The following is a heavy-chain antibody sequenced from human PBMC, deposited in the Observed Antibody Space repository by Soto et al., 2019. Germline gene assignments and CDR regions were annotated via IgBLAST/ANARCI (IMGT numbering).Heavy chain of an antibody. CDR3: AKDPLPWNY. Sequence: GGSLRLSCAASGFTFSSYGMHWVRQAPGKGLEWVAVISYDGSNKYYADSVKGRFTISRDNSKNTLYLQMNSLRAEDTAVYYCAKDPLPWNYWGQGTLVTVSS. J-gene: IGHJ4*02. D-gene: IGHD1-1*01. V-gene: IGHV3-30*18. CDR2: ISYDGSNK. CDR1: GFTFSSYG.